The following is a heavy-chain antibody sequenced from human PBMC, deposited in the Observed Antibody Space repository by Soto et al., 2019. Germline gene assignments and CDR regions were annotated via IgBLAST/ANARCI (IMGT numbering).Heavy chain of an antibody. J-gene: IGHJ6*02. CDR1: GYTFTSYH. Sequence: ASVKVSCKASGYTFTSYHMHWVRQAPGQGLEWMGIINPSGGRTSYAQKFQGRVTMTRDKSTSTVYMELSSLRSEDTALYYCARGGEKAMGRDYYYYYGMDVWGQGTTVTVSS. CDR2: INPSGGRT. V-gene: IGHV1-46*01. D-gene: IGHD5-18*01. CDR3: ARGGEKAMGRDYYYYYGMDV.